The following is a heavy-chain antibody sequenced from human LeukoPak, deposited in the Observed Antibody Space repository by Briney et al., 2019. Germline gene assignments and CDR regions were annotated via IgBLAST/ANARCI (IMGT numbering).Heavy chain of an antibody. J-gene: IGHJ4*02. Sequence: SETLSLTCTVSGASISSSYWSWIRQSAGKGLEWIGRLYPSGNTDYNPSLKSRVTMSVDASKNQFSLKLSSVTAADTAVYYCARKQWLVQSHDYWGQGTLVTVSS. CDR1: GASISSSY. D-gene: IGHD6-19*01. CDR3: ARKQWLVQSHDY. CDR2: LYPSGNT. V-gene: IGHV4-4*07.